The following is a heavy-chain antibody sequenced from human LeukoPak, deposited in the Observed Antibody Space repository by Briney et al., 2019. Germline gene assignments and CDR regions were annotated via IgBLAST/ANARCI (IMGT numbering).Heavy chain of an antibody. CDR1: GGTFSSYA. V-gene: IGHV1-69*04. CDR2: VIPILGIA. J-gene: IGHJ4*02. D-gene: IGHD2-15*01. CDR3: ARDLHHVGGWYFDY. Sequence: SVKVSCKASGGTFSSYAISWVRQAPGQGLEWMGRVIPILGIANYAQKFQGRVTITADKSTSTAYMELSSLRSEDTAVYYCARDLHHVGGWYFDYWGQGTLVTVSS.